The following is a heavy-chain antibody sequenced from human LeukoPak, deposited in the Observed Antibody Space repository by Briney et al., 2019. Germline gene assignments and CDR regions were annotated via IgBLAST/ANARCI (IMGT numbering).Heavy chain of an antibody. J-gene: IGHJ6*02. D-gene: IGHD6-13*01. CDR2: IYYSGST. Sequence: SETLSLTCTVSGGSISSYYWSWIRQPPGKGLEWIGYIYYSGSTNYNPSLKSRVTISVDTSKNQFSLKLSSVTAADTAVYYCARDSIIADNYYGMDVWGQGTTVTVSS. CDR3: ARDSIIADNYYGMDV. V-gene: IGHV4-59*12. CDR1: GGSISSYY.